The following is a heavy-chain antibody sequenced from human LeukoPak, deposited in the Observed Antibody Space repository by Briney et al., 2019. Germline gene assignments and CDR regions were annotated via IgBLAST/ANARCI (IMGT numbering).Heavy chain of an antibody. V-gene: IGHV3-30*04. J-gene: IGHJ4*02. Sequence: GGSLRLSCAASGFTFSSYAMHWVRQAPGKGLEGGAVISYDGSNKYYADSVKGRFTISRDNSKNTLYLQMNSLRAEDTAVYYCARDYYYDSSGPFDYWGQGTLVTVSS. CDR3: ARDYYYDSSGPFDY. D-gene: IGHD3-22*01. CDR2: ISYDGSNK. CDR1: GFTFSSYA.